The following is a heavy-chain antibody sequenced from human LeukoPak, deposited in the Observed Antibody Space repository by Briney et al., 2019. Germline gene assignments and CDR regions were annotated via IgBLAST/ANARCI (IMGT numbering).Heavy chain of an antibody. CDR3: ARDRVWVRYFDWSSYYFDY. CDR1: GFTFSSYA. Sequence: GGSLRLSCAASGFTFSSYAMHWVRQAPGKGLEWVAVISYDGSNKYYADSVKGRFTISRDNSKNTLYLQVNSLRAEDTAVYYCARDRVWVRYFDWSSYYFDYWGQGTLVTVSS. D-gene: IGHD3-9*01. V-gene: IGHV3-30*04. J-gene: IGHJ4*02. CDR2: ISYDGSNK.